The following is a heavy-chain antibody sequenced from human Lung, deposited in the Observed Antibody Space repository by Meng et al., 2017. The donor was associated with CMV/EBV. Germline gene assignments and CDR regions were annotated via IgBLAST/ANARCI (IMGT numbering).Heavy chain of an antibody. CDR1: GGSFSGYY. D-gene: IGHD5-18*01. CDR2: INHSGST. Sequence: GSLRLXXAVYGGSFSGYYWSWIRQPPGKGLEWIGEINHSGSTNYNPSLKSRVTISVDTSKNQFSLKLSSVTAADTAVYYCARSYSYGWGPYYYYYGMDVWGQGTTVXVSS. CDR3: ARSYSYGWGPYYYYYGMDV. V-gene: IGHV4-34*01. J-gene: IGHJ6*02.